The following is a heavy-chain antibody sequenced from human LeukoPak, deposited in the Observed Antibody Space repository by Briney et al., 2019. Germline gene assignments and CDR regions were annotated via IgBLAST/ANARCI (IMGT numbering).Heavy chain of an antibody. CDR2: INHSGST. J-gene: IGHJ4*02. CDR1: GGSFSGYY. Sequence: PSETLSLTCAVNGGSFSGYYWSWIRQPPGKGLEWIGEINHSGSTNYNPSLKSRVTISVDTSKNQFSLKLSSVTAADTAVYYCAIGRSGSYYPFDYWGQGTLVTVSS. V-gene: IGHV4-34*01. CDR3: AIGRSGSYYPFDY. D-gene: IGHD1-26*01.